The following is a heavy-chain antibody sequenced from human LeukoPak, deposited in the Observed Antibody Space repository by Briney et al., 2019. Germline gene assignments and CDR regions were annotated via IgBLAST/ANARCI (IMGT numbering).Heavy chain of an antibody. CDR2: INHSGST. J-gene: IGHJ5*02. V-gene: IGHV4-34*01. CDR3: ARGEGNWFDP. Sequence: KPSETLSLTCAVYGVSFSGYYWSWIRQPPGKGLEWIGEINHSGSTNYNPSLKNRVTISVDTSKNQFSLKLSSVTAADTAVYYCARGEGNWFDPWGQGTLVTVSS. CDR1: GVSFSGYY.